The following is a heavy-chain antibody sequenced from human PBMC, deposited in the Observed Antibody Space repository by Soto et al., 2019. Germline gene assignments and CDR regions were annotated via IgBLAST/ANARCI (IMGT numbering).Heavy chain of an antibody. Sequence: EVQLLESGGGLVQPGGSLRLSCAASGFSFTSYAMSWVRQAPGKGREWVSAISGSGGSTYYADSVKGRFTISRDNSKNTLYLQMNSLRAEDTALYYCAKDAFGYCSGGSCYYYYMDVWGKGTTVTVSS. CDR3: AKDAFGYCSGGSCYYYYMDV. J-gene: IGHJ6*03. CDR2: ISGSGGST. V-gene: IGHV3-23*01. CDR1: GFSFTSYA. D-gene: IGHD2-15*01.